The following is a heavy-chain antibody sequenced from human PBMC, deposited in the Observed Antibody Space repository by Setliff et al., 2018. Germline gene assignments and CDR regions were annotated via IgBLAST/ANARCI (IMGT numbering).Heavy chain of an antibody. V-gene: IGHV3-48*03. J-gene: IGHJ4*02. D-gene: IGHD6-19*01. Sequence: GGSLRLSCAASGFTFSNSEMNWVRQAPGKGLEWIAFINRSGSIIYYADSVKGRFTVSRDNAKNSLYLQMSSLRAEDTAIYYCANHNPARWAVTGTPLDYWGQGTLVTVSS. CDR1: GFTFSNSE. CDR3: ANHNPARWAVTGTPLDY. CDR2: INRSGSII.